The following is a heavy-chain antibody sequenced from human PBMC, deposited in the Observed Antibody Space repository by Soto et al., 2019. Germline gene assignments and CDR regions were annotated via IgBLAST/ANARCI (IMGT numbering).Heavy chain of an antibody. CDR1: GGSINSVSYY. Sequence: QLQLQESGPGLEKPSETVSLTCSVCGGSINSVSYYWGWIREPPGKGLERIGSIYYSGSAYYSPSLNSRVTMSVDTSKNQLSLELRSVTAADTAVYYCARLHCNSPNCVPLDPWGQGTLVTVSS. D-gene: IGHD2-2*01. J-gene: IGHJ5*02. CDR2: IYYSGSA. V-gene: IGHV4-39*01. CDR3: ARLHCNSPNCVPLDP.